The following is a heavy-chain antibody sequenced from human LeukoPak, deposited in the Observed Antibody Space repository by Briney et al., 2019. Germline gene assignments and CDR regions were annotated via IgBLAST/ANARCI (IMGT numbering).Heavy chain of an antibody. J-gene: IGHJ4*02. CDR1: GGSISSSSYY. CDR2: IYYSGST. V-gene: IGHV4-39*07. Sequence: PSETLSLTCTVSGGSISSSSYYWGWIRQPPGKGLEWIGSIYYSGSTYYNPSLKSRVTISVDTSKDQFSLKLSSVTAADTAVYYCARGYNWGVYYFDYWGQGTLVTVSS. D-gene: IGHD1-1*01. CDR3: ARGYNWGVYYFDY.